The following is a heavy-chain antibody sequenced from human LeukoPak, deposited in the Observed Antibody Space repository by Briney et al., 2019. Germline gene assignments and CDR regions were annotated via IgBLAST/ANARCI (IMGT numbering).Heavy chain of an antibody. Sequence: GGSLRLSCAASGFTFTSHWMTWGRQAPGKGLEWVANIRGDGGDKYYVDSVKGRFTISRDNAKNSVYLQMNSLRGEDTALYYCARDIDRAHGDWGQGTLVTVSS. J-gene: IGHJ4*02. V-gene: IGHV3-7*01. CDR2: IRGDGGDK. CDR1: GFTFTSHW. D-gene: IGHD2-15*01. CDR3: ARDIDRAHGD.